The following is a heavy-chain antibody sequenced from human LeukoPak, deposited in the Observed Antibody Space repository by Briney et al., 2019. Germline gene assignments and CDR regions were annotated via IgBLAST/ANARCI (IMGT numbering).Heavy chain of an antibody. CDR3: ATDTNTVAGTGAFDI. CDR1: GFTFSSYE. V-gene: IGHV3-48*03. D-gene: IGHD6-19*01. J-gene: IGHJ3*02. Sequence: GGSLRLSCAASGFTFSSYEMNWVRQAPGKGLEWVSYISSSGSTIYYAGSVKGRFTISRDNAKNSLYLQMNSLRAEDTAVYYCATDTNTVAGTGAFDIWGQGTMVTVSS. CDR2: ISSSGSTI.